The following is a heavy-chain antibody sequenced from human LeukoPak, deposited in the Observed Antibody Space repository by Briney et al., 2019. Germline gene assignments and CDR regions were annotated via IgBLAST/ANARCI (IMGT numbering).Heavy chain of an antibody. Sequence: SGGSLRLSCAASGFTFSSYAMSWVRQAPGKGLEWVSAISGSGGSTYYADSVKGRFTIFRDNSKNTLYLQMNSLRAEDTAVYYCAKAPGYSSGWYSFSLDYWGQGTLVTVSS. V-gene: IGHV3-23*01. CDR3: AKAPGYSSGWYSFSLDY. D-gene: IGHD6-19*01. J-gene: IGHJ4*02. CDR1: GFTFSSYA. CDR2: ISGSGGST.